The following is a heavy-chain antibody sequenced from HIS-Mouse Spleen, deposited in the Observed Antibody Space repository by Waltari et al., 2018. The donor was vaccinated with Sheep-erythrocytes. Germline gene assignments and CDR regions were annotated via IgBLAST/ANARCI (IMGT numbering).Heavy chain of an antibody. CDR1: GGSFSGYY. V-gene: IGHV4-34*01. CDR3: ALSVDLAGAFDI. J-gene: IGHJ3*02. CDR2: INHSGST. Sequence: QVQLQQWGAGLLKPSETLSLTCAVYGGSFSGYYWSWIRQPQGKGLEWIGEINHSGSTNYNPSLKSRLTISVDTSKNQFSLKLISVTAADTAVYYCALSVDLAGAFDIWGQGTMVTVSS. D-gene: IGHD6-19*01.